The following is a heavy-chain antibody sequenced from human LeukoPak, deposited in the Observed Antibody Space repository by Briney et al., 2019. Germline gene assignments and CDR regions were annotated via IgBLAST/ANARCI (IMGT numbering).Heavy chain of an antibody. CDR3: ARVTGDGYNYAFDY. Sequence: PSETLSLTCTVSGYSISSGYYWGWIRPPPGKGLEWIGSIYHSGSTYYNLSLKSRVTTSVDTSKNQFSLKLSSVTAADTAVYYCARVTGDGYNYAFDYWGQGTLVTVSS. D-gene: IGHD5-24*01. CDR1: GYSISSGYY. V-gene: IGHV4-38-2*02. CDR2: IYHSGST. J-gene: IGHJ4*02.